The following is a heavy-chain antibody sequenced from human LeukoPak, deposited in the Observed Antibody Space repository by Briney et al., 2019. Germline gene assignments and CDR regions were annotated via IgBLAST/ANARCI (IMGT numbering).Heavy chain of an antibody. CDR1: GGTFSSYA. CDR2: IIPIFGTA. Sequence: SVKVSCKASGGTFSSYAISWVRQAPGQGLELMGGIIPIFGTANYAQKFQGRVTITADESTSTAYMELSSLRSEDTAVYYCARGTKYMRLPQYYFDYWGQGTLVTVSS. V-gene: IGHV1-69*13. J-gene: IGHJ4*02. CDR3: ARGTKYMRLPQYYFDY. D-gene: IGHD5-18*01.